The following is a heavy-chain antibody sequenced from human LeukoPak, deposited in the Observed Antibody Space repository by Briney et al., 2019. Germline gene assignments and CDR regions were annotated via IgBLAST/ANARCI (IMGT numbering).Heavy chain of an antibody. CDR1: GGSISSGGYY. CDR2: IYYSGST. D-gene: IGHD2-8*01. CDR3: ARTADEYCTNGVCPYYFDY. Sequence: SQTLSLTCTVSGGSISSGGYYWSWIRQHPGKGLEWIGYIYYSGSTYYNPSLKSRVTISVDTSKNQFSLKLSSVTAADTAVYYCARTADEYCTNGVCPYYFDYWGQGTLVTASS. J-gene: IGHJ4*02. V-gene: IGHV4-31*03.